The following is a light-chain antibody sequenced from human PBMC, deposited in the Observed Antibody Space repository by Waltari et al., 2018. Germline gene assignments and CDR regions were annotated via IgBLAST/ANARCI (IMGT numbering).Light chain of an antibody. V-gene: IGKV3-20*01. J-gene: IGKJ2*01. CDR2: GAS. Sequence: ETVLTQSPYTLSLSTGHGATLTCRASQTLNGNYLAWLQQKPGQPPRLLIDGASGRAAGVPDRFTGSGSGADFTLTISRLAIEDSATYYCQHYGSSPYTFGQGTKLEIE. CDR1: QTLNGNY. CDR3: QHYGSSPYT.